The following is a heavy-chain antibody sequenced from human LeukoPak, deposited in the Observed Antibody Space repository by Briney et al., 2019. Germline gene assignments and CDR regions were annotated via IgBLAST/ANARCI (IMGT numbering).Heavy chain of an antibody. Sequence: GRSLRLSCAASGFTFSSYDMHWVRQAPGKGLEWVAVISHDGNDRYYADSVKGRFTVPRDHSKSTLYLQMNSLRAEDTAVYYCAKVMEDSAGYYGNYYYYGMDVWGQGTTVTVSS. CDR2: ISHDGNDR. D-gene: IGHD3-22*01. J-gene: IGHJ6*02. CDR1: GFTFSSYD. V-gene: IGHV3-30*18. CDR3: AKVMEDSAGYYGNYYYYGMDV.